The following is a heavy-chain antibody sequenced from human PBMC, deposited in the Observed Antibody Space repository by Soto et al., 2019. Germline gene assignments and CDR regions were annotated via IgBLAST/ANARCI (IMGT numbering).Heavy chain of an antibody. CDR1: GFSISSGGYY. J-gene: IGHJ4*02. CDR3: AQGGVNYGDMSYFDY. D-gene: IGHD1-7*01. V-gene: IGHV4-31*03. Sequence: PSDTLSLTCTFSGFSISSGGYYWRLIRQHPGKGLEWIGYIYYSGSTYYNPSLKSRVTISVDTSKNQFSLKLSSVTAADTAVYYCAQGGVNYGDMSYFDYWGQGTLVTVSS. CDR2: IYYSGST.